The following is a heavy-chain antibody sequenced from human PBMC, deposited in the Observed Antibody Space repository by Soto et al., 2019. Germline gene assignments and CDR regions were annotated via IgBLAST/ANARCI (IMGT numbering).Heavy chain of an antibody. Sequence: GGSLRLSCAASGFTFSSYGMHWVRQAPGKGLEWVAVISYDGSNKYYADSVKGRFTISRDNSKNTLYLQMNSLRAEDTAVYYCAQGSEAYCSGGSCYWPNAFDIWGQGTMVTVSS. CDR3: AQGSEAYCSGGSCYWPNAFDI. D-gene: IGHD2-15*01. J-gene: IGHJ3*02. V-gene: IGHV3-30*18. CDR1: GFTFSSYG. CDR2: ISYDGSNK.